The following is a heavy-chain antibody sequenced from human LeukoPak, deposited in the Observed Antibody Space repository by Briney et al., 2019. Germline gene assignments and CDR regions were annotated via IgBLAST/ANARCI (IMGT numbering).Heavy chain of an antibody. CDR2: ITGSGSMV. Sequence: QPGGSLRLSCAASGFTFSSFEMNWVRQAPGKGLGWLSYITGSGSMVYYADSVKGRFTISRDNAKNSLFLQVNSLRAEDTGIYYCARRRGGYSYGDFDYWGQGTLVTVSS. J-gene: IGHJ4*02. D-gene: IGHD5-18*01. V-gene: IGHV3-48*03. CDR3: ARRRGGYSYGDFDY. CDR1: GFTFSSFE.